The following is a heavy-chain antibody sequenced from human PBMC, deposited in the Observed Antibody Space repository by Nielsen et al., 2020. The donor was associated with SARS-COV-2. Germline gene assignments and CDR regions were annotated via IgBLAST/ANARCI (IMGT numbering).Heavy chain of an antibody. Sequence: SLKISCAASGFTFRTYAMHWVRQAPGKGLEWVAIISFDGTTKYNEDSVKGRFTISRDNSKNTLYLQMKNLRAEDTAVYYCAREWEDYDSSGFDYWGQGTLVTVSS. D-gene: IGHD3-22*01. CDR1: GFTFRTYA. CDR2: ISFDGTTK. J-gene: IGHJ4*02. CDR3: AREWEDYDSSGFDY. V-gene: IGHV3-30-3*01.